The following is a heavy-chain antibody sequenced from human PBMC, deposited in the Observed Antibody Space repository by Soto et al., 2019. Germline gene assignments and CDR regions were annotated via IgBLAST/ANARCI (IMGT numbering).Heavy chain of an antibody. CDR1: GFTFSSYA. J-gene: IGHJ4*02. V-gene: IGHV3-23*01. D-gene: IGHD6-19*01. CDR2: ISGSGGST. Sequence: EVQLLKSGGGLVQPGGSLRLSCAASGFTFSSYAMSWVRQAPGKGLEWVSAISGSGGSTYYADSVKGRFTIPRDNSKNTLYLQMNSLRAEDTAVYYCAKDSGSGWYYFDFWGQGTLVTVSS. CDR3: AKDSGSGWYYFDF.